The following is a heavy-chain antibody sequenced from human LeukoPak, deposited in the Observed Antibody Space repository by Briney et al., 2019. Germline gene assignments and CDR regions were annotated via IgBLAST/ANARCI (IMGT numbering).Heavy chain of an antibody. J-gene: IGHJ5*02. Sequence: GGSLRLSCVASGFDFNTYEMNWVRQAPGKGLEWISHISSSGGTIYYADSAKGRFTISRDNAKNSLYLRMNSLRVEDTAVYYCARVYYDTRGEPWGQGPLVTVPS. CDR3: ARVYYDTRGEP. CDR1: GFDFNTYE. D-gene: IGHD3-22*01. CDR2: ISSSGGTI. V-gene: IGHV3-48*03.